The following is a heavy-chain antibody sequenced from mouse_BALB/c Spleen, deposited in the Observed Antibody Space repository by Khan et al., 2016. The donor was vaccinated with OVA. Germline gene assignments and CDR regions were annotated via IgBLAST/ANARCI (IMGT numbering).Heavy chain of an antibody. CDR2: IDPYNGGT. D-gene: IGHD1-1*01. Sequence: EVQLQQSGPELVKPGASVKVSCKASGYSFTDYNIFWVKQSLGKSLEWIGYIDPYNGGTNYNQKFMGKATLNVDKSSSTAFMHLHILKSEDSAVYYCALIYHYGSGCDYWGQGTTLTVSS. J-gene: IGHJ2*01. CDR1: GYSFTDYN. V-gene: IGHV1S135*01. CDR3: ALIYHYGSGCDY.